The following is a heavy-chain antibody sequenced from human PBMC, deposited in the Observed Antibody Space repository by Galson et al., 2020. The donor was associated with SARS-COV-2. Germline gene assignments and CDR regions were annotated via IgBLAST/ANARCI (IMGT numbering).Heavy chain of an antibody. CDR2: ISYDGSNK. CDR1: GFTFSSYG. V-gene: IGHV3-30*03. Sequence: GESLKISCAASGFTFSSYGMHWVRQAPGKGLEWVAVISYDGSNKYYADSVKGRFTISRDNSKNTLYLQMNSLRAEDTAVYYCARVLVVRLYGMDVWGQGTTVTVSS. CDR3: ARVLVVRLYGMDV. D-gene: IGHD2-2*01. J-gene: IGHJ6*02.